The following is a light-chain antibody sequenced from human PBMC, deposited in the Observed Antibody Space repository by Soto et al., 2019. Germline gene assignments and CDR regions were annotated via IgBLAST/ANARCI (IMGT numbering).Light chain of an antibody. Sequence: DIQMTQSPYTLSASAGYRVSITCRSSQSISSWLAWYQQQPGKAPNLLIYDASSLESGVPSRFSGSGSGTEFTLTIRRLQPDDFATYYCQQYNSYSGHLNCGGGTTGDI. V-gene: IGKV1-5*01. CDR3: QQYNSYSGHLN. CDR2: DAS. J-gene: IGKJ4*01. CDR1: QSISSW.